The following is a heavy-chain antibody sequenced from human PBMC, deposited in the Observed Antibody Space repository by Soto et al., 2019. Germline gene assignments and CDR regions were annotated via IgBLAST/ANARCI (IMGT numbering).Heavy chain of an antibody. Sequence: EHVLESGGGLVQPGGSLRLSCEASGFMFNHYAMAWVRQTPGKGLEWVSVISGSTGTTYYADSVKGRFTISRDNSKNTLYLQMNSLRVEDSALYSCAKVIVLGASTLEYWGPGTRVTVSS. CDR2: ISGSTGTT. D-gene: IGHD6-6*01. CDR3: AKVIVLGASTLEY. V-gene: IGHV3-23*01. CDR1: GFMFNHYA. J-gene: IGHJ4*02.